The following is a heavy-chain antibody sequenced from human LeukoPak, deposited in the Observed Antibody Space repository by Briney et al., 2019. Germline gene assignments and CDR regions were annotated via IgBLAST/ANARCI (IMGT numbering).Heavy chain of an antibody. CDR3: ARGRSGYSYGYPFDY. J-gene: IGHJ4*02. CDR1: GYTFTSYG. Sequence: ASVKVSCKASGYTFTSYGISWVRQAPGQGLEWMGWISAYNGNTNYAQKLQGRVTITADESTSTACMELSRLRSEDTAVYYCARGRSGYSYGYPFDYWGQGTLVTVSS. D-gene: IGHD5-18*01. V-gene: IGHV1-18*01. CDR2: ISAYNGNT.